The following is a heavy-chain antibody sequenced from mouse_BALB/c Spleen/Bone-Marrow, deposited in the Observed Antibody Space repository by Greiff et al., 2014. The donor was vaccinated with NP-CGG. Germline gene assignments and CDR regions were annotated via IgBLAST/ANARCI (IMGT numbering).Heavy chain of an antibody. CDR3: AREDYDYDGGFDY. CDR1: GYTFTDYN. J-gene: IGHJ2*01. Sequence: EVQVVESGPELVKPGASVKISCKASGYTFTDYNMHWVKQSHGKSLEWIGYIYPYNGGTGYNQKFKSKATLTVDNSSSTAYMQRRSLTTEASEVYYCAREDYDYDGGFDYWGQGTPLTVSS. V-gene: IGHV1S29*02. CDR2: IYPYNGGT. D-gene: IGHD2-4*01.